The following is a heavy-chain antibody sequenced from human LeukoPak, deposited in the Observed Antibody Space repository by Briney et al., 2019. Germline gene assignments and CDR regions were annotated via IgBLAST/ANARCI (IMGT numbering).Heavy chain of an antibody. J-gene: IGHJ4*02. CDR2: IYYSGTT. D-gene: IGHD7-27*01. CDR3: ARLAWGRLDY. Sequence: PSETLSLTCTVSGGSISSTSYYWGWIRQPPGKGLEWIGSIYYSGTTYYNPSLKSRVTISVDTSKNQFSLKLSSVTAADTAVYYCARLAWGRLDYWGQGTLVIVSS. CDR1: GGSISSTSYY. V-gene: IGHV4-39*07.